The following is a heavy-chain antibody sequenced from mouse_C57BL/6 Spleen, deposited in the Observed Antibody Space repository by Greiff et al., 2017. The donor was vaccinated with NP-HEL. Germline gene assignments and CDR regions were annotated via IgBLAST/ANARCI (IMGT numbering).Heavy chain of an antibody. V-gene: IGHV1-5*01. CDR1: GYTFTSYW. CDR2: IYPGNSDT. J-gene: IGHJ2*01. CDR3: TRPHYYYFDY. D-gene: IGHD1-2*01. Sequence: VQLQQSGTVLARPGASVKMSCKTSGYTFTSYWMHWVKQRPGQGLEWIGAIYPGNSDTSYNQKFKGKAKLTAVTSASTAYMELSSLTNEDSAVYYGTRPHYYYFDYWGQGTTLTVSS.